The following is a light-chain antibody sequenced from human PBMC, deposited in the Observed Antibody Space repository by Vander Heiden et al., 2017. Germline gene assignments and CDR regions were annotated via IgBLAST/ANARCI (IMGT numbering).Light chain of an antibody. V-gene: IGLV4-69*01. CDR2: CSSDGSH. Sequence: LVLTQSQSPSAYLGASVQLTCTLSSGHSGYAGAWLQQQPGKAHRYWMMCSSDGSHSKGDAIPDRFSGSSSGAATTLPISSLEAEELSYYYSQTRGTGMVVGGGTKLTVL. CDR3: QTRGTGMV. CDR1: SGHSGYA. J-gene: IGLJ3*02.